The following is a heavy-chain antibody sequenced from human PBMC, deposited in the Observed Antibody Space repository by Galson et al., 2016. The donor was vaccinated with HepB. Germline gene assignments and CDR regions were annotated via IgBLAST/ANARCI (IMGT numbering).Heavy chain of an antibody. Sequence: LSLTCTVSGGSISSGGYYWSWIRQHPGKGLEWIGYIYHSGSTYYNPSLKSRVSISVDTSKDQFSLKLSSVTAADTAVYFCARDRSSGSGSFGYWGQGTLVTVAS. V-gene: IGHV4-31*03. CDR2: IYHSGST. J-gene: IGHJ4*02. D-gene: IGHD3-10*01. CDR1: GGSISSGGYY. CDR3: ARDRSSGSGSFGY.